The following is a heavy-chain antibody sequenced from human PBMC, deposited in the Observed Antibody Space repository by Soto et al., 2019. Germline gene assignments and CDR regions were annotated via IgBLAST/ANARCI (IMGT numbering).Heavy chain of an antibody. CDR2: INAGNGNT. Sequence: QVQLVQSGAEVKKPGASVKVSCKASGYTFTSYAMHWVRQAPGQRLEWMGWINAGNGNTKYSQKFQGRVTITRDTSASTAYMELSSLRSEDTAVYYCARSQRSGYSPDAFDIWGQGTMVTVSS. CDR1: GYTFTSYA. V-gene: IGHV1-3*01. J-gene: IGHJ3*02. CDR3: ARSQRSGYSPDAFDI. D-gene: IGHD3-22*01.